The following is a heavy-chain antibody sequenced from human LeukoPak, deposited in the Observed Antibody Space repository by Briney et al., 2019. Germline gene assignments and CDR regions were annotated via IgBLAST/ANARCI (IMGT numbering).Heavy chain of an antibody. CDR1: GFTFSSYG. V-gene: IGHV3-33*06. D-gene: IGHD3-10*01. CDR2: IWYDGSNK. Sequence: PGRSLRLSCAASGFTFSSYGMHWVRQAPGKGLEWVAVIWYDGSNKYYADSVKGRFTISRDNSKNTLYLQMNSLRAEDTAVYYCAKDHWTYGSGRLVAYWGQGTLVTVSS. J-gene: IGHJ4*02. CDR3: AKDHWTYGSGRLVAY.